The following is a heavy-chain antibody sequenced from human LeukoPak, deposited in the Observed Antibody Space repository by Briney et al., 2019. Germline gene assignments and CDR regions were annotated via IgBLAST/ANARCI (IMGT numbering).Heavy chain of an antibody. Sequence: SETLSLTCTVSGGSISSGGYYWSWIRQPPGKGLEWIGYIYHSGSTYYNPSLKSRVTISVDRSKNQFSLKLSSVTAADTAVYYCARDPPADYWGQGTLVTVSS. CDR1: GGSISSGGYY. V-gene: IGHV4-30-2*01. CDR2: IYHSGST. J-gene: IGHJ4*02. CDR3: ARDPPADY.